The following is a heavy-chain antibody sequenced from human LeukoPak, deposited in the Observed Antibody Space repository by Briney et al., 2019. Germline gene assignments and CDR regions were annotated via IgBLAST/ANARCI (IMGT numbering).Heavy chain of an antibody. J-gene: IGHJ4*02. V-gene: IGHV1-18*01. CDR2: ISGYNGNI. Sequence: GASVKVSCKASGYTFTRFGISWVRQAPGQGLEWMGWISGYNGNIKYQQKLQGRVTMTTDTSTSTAYMELRSLRSDDTAVYYCARVWGFLNSYFDYWGQGTLVTVSS. CDR1: GYTFTRFG. CDR3: ARVWGFLNSYFDY. D-gene: IGHD3-16*01.